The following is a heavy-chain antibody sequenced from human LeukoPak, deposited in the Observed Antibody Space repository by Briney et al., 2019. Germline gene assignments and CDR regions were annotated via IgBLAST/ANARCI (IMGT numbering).Heavy chain of an antibody. V-gene: IGHV3-48*01. CDR2: ISSSSSTI. J-gene: IGHJ4*02. Sequence: QTGGSLRLSCAASGFTFSSYSMNWVRQAPGKGLEWVSYISSSSSTIYYADSVKGRFTISRDNAKNSLYLQMNSLRAEDTAVYYCARVDIVATMNLDYWGQGTLVTVSS. D-gene: IGHD5-12*01. CDR3: ARVDIVATMNLDY. CDR1: GFTFSSYS.